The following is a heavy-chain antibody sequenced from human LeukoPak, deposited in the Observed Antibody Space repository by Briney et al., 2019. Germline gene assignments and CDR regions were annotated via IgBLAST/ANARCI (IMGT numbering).Heavy chain of an antibody. V-gene: IGHV3-7*03. CDR2: IKQDGTEK. J-gene: IGHJ4*02. CDR3: ARLIVGATYFDY. D-gene: IGHD1-26*01. Sequence: GGSLRLSCAASGFTFSTYWMSWVRQAPGKGLEWVAVIKQDGTEKYYVDSVKGRFTISRDNSKSTVYLQMNSLRAEDTAVYYCARLIVGATYFDYWGQGTLVTVSS. CDR1: GFTFSTYW.